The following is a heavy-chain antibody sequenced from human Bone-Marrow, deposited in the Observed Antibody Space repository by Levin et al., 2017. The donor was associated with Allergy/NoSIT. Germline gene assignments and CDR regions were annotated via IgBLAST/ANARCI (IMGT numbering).Heavy chain of an antibody. J-gene: IGHJ3*02. Sequence: RASETLSLTCAVSGGSVSSTTCYWGWIRQFPGKGLEWIGSIYYSGRTQYNPSLKSRVTISVDTYKNQFSLKLTSVTAADTAIYYCGRDERGGPSDDAFEIWGQGTMVTVSS. CDR3: GRDERGGPSDDAFEI. V-gene: IGHV4-39*07. D-gene: IGHD3-10*01. CDR1: GGSVSSTTCY. CDR2: IYYSGRT.